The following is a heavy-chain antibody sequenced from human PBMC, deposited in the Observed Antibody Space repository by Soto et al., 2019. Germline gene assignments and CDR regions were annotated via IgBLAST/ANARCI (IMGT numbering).Heavy chain of an antibody. CDR2: ICGNGGST. CDR1: GCTFSSYA. D-gene: IGHD6-6*01. J-gene: IGHJ4*02. CDR3: AKDFEGSSPYYFDY. Sequence: GGSLRLSCAASGCTFSSYAMSGVRQAPGKGLEWVSVICGNGGSTYYADSVKGRFTISRDNSKNTLYLQMNSLRAEDTAVYYCAKDFEGSSPYYFDYWGQGTLVTVSS. V-gene: IGHV3-23*01.